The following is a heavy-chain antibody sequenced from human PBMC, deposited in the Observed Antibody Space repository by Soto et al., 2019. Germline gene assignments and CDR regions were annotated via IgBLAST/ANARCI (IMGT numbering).Heavy chain of an antibody. J-gene: IGHJ6*02. Sequence: QVQLVQSGAEVKKPGSSVKVSCKASGGTFNRYAISWVRQAPGQGLEWMGGIIPIFGIGNDAQRFQGRVTSAADESTGTAYMGLSSLRSEDTGVYYCARSAITLFGVVSIPPHYYSEMDVWGQGTTVTVSS. D-gene: IGHD3-3*01. CDR3: ARSAITLFGVVSIPPHYYSEMDV. CDR2: IIPIFGIG. CDR1: GGTFNRYA. V-gene: IGHV1-69*01.